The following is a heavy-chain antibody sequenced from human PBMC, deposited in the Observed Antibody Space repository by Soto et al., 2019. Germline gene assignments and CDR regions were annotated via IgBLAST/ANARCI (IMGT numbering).Heavy chain of an antibody. V-gene: IGHV3-30-3*01. CDR3: AAAVETAMVTGC. Sequence: QVQLVESGGGVVQPGRSLRLSCAASGFTFSSYAMHWVRQAPGKGLGWVAVISYEGSNKYYADSVKGRFTISRDNSKNPLYLQMNSLRAEDTAVYYAAAAVETAMVTGCWGHGTLVTVSS. CDR1: GFTFSSYA. J-gene: IGHJ4*01. CDR2: ISYEGSNK. D-gene: IGHD5-18*01.